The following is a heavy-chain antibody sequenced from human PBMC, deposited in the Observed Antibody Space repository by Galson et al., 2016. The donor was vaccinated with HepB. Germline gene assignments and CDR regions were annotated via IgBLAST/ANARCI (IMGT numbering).Heavy chain of an antibody. Sequence: TLSLTCTVSGGSISTVDYYWSWLRQVPGKGLEWIGYIYHSGDSYYNPSVESRVTLSMDASKNQFSLRLTSVTAADTAVYYCARGILSGYFYFDDWGQGTLVTVSS. J-gene: IGHJ4*01. V-gene: IGHV4-31*03. D-gene: IGHD3-9*01. CDR3: ARGILSGYFYFDD. CDR2: IYHSGDS. CDR1: GGSISTVDYY.